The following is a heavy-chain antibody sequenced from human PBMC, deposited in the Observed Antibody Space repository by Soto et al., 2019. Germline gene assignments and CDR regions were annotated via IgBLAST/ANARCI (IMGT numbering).Heavy chain of an antibody. CDR1: GFTFSSYW. CDR2: INSDGSST. Sequence: EVQLVESGGGLVQPGGSLRLSCAASGFTFSSYWMHWVRQAPGKGLVWVSRINSDGSSTSYADSVKGRFTISRDNAKNTLYLQMNSLRADDTAVYYCARWEPEYCSGGSCYSPFDYWGQGTLVTVSS. J-gene: IGHJ4*02. V-gene: IGHV3-74*01. D-gene: IGHD2-15*01. CDR3: ARWEPEYCSGGSCYSPFDY.